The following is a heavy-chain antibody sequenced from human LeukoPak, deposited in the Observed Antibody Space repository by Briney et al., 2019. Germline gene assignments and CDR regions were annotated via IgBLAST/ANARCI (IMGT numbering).Heavy chain of an antibody. Sequence: ASVKVSCKASGYTFTSYDINWVRQATGQGLEWMGWMNPNSGNTGYAQKFQGRVTMTRNTSISTAYMELSSLRSEDTAVYYCARVRAGYSGYDLPYWGQGTLVTVSS. D-gene: IGHD5-12*01. CDR2: MNPNSGNT. J-gene: IGHJ4*02. CDR1: GYTFTSYD. V-gene: IGHV1-8*01. CDR3: ARVRAGYSGYDLPY.